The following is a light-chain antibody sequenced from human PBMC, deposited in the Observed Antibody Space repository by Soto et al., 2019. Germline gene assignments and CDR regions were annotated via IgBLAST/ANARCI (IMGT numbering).Light chain of an antibody. CDR2: DAS. V-gene: IGKV3-11*01. CDR3: QQRSNWPLT. J-gene: IGKJ4*01. CDR1: QSIRSQ. Sequence: EIVLTQSPATLSLSPGERATLSCRASQSIRSQLAWYQQKPGQAPRLLIHDASNRATGIPARFSGSGSSTDFTLTISSLEPADFAVYFCQQRSNWPLTFGGGTKVEIK.